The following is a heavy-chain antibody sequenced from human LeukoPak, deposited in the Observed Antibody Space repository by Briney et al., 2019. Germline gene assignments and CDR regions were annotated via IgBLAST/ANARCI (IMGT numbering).Heavy chain of an antibody. Sequence: ASVKVSCKASGYTFTSYGISWVPQAPGQRREWMGRISAYNGNTNYAQKLQGRVTMTTDTSTSTAYMELRSLRSDDTAVYYCARGGWFGETNYAFDIWGQGTMVTVSS. J-gene: IGHJ3*02. CDR2: ISAYNGNT. V-gene: IGHV1-18*01. CDR3: ARGGWFGETNYAFDI. CDR1: GYTFTSYG. D-gene: IGHD3-10*01.